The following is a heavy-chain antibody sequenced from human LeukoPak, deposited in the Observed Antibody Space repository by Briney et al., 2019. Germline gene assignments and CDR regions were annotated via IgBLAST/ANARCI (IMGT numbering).Heavy chain of an antibody. J-gene: IGHJ4*02. D-gene: IGHD1-1*01. CDR2: ISGSGGRT. CDR3: AKANWDDEYIFTN. CDR1: GFTFSTYA. Sequence: GGSLRLSCAASGFTFSTYAMGWVRQAPGKGLEWVSAISGSGGRTYYADSVKGRFTISRDNSMNTLYVQMNSLRAEDTAVYYCAKANWDDEYIFTNWGQGTLVTVSS. V-gene: IGHV3-23*01.